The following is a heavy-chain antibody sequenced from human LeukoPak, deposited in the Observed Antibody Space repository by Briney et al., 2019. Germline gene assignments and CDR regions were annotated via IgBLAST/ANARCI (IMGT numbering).Heavy chain of an antibody. V-gene: IGHV3-21*01. D-gene: IGHD3-22*01. CDR1: GFTFSSYS. J-gene: IGHJ4*02. CDR2: ISSSSSYI. CDR3: ARDQEYYYDSSGY. Sequence: GGSLRLSCAASGFTFSSYSMTWVRQAPGKGLEWVSSISSSSSYIYYADSVKGRFTISRDNAKNSLYLQMKSLRAEDTAVYYCARDQEYYYDSSGYWGQGTLVTVSS.